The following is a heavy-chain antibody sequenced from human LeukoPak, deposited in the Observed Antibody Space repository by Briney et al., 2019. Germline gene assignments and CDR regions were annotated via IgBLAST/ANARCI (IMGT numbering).Heavy chain of an antibody. CDR1: GGSFGSFY. V-gene: IGHV4-34*01. J-gene: IGHJ4*02. Sequence: SETLSLTCTVFGGSFGSFYWTWIRQPPGKGLEWNGEITPSGSTSYIPSLKSRLTISIDTSQDQFSLRLTSMNAADTAVYYCARISSSGSLDYWGQGTLVTVSS. CDR2: ITPSGST. D-gene: IGHD3-10*01. CDR3: ARISSSGSLDY.